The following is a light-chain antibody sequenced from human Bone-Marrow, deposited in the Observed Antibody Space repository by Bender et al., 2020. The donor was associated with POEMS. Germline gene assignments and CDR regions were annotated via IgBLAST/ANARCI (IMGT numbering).Light chain of an antibody. CDR1: SSHIGNHG. CDR3: SAWDDSLSGWV. J-gene: IGLJ3*02. Sequence: QSVVTQPPSLSYAPRQMVTISCFGSSSHIGNHGVNWYQQLPGEAHKLLIYYDVLLTPGVSDRFSASKSGTSASLAISERQSEDEALYYCSAWDDSLSGWVFGGGTKLTVL. CDR2: YDV. V-gene: IGLV1-36*01.